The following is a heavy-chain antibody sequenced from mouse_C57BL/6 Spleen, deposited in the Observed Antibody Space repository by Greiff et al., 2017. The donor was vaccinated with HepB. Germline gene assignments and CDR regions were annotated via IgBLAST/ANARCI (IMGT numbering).Heavy chain of an antibody. CDR1: GYTFTDYY. J-gene: IGHJ1*03. V-gene: IGHV1-76*01. CDR2: IYPGSGNT. D-gene: IGHD1-1*01. CDR3: ARGYYGNWYFDV. Sequence: QVQLQQSGAELVRPGASVKLSCKASGYTFTDYYINWVKQRPGQGLEWIARIYPGSGNTYYNEKFKGKATLTAEKSSSTAYMQLSSLTSEDSAVYFCARGYYGNWYFDVWGTGTTVTVSS.